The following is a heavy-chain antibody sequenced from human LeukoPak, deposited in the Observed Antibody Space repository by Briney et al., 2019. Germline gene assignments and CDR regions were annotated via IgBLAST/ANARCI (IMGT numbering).Heavy chain of an antibody. CDR2: ISSGGTTI. V-gene: IGHV3-11*01. J-gene: IGHJ5*02. CDR3: VRGPNTWFDP. D-gene: IGHD4/OR15-4a*01. CDR1: AFTFSDSY. Sequence: GGSLRLSCAASAFTFSDSYMTWIRQAPGKGLEWVSYISSGGTTIYYGDSVKGRFTISRDNAKNSLYLQMNGLRAEDTAVYYCVRGPNTWFDPWGQGTLVTVSS.